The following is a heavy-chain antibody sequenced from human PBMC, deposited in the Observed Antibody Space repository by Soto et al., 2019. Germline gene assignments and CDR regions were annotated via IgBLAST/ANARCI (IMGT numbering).Heavy chain of an antibody. D-gene: IGHD4-4*01. CDR1: GFTFSSYD. J-gene: IGHJ6*02. CDR2: IGTAGDT. V-gene: IGHV3-13*01. CDR3: ARGGGLRGQYSKGVYYYGMDV. Sequence: GSLRLSCAASGFTFSSYDMHWVRQATGKGLEWVSAIGTAGDTYYPGSVKGRFTISRENAKNSLYLQMNSLRAGDTAVYYCARGGGLRGQYSKGVYYYGMDVWGQGTTVTVSS.